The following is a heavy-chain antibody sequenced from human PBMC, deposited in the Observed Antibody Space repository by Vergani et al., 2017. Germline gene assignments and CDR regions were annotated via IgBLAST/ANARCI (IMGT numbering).Heavy chain of an antibody. J-gene: IGHJ4*02. D-gene: IGHD2-15*01. Sequence: QVQLVQSGAEVKKPGASVKVSCKASGYTFTNYGFSWVRQAPGQGLEWMGGIIPIFGTANYAQKFQGRVTITADESTSTAYMELSSLRSEDTAVYYCARLGGYCSGGSCFDYWGQGTLVTVSS. CDR1: GYTFTNYG. V-gene: IGHV1-69*13. CDR2: IIPIFGTA. CDR3: ARLGGYCSGGSCFDY.